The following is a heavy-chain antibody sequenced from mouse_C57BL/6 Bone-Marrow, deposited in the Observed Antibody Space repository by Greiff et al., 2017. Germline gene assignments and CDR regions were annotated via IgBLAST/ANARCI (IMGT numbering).Heavy chain of an antibody. CDR2: IYPGDGDT. D-gene: IGHD2-5*01. J-gene: IGHJ4*01. Sequence: VQLQQSGPELVKPGASVTISCKASGYAFSSSWMNWVKQRPGKGLEWIGRIYPGDGDTNYNGKFKGKATLTADKSSSPAYMQLSCLTSEDSAVYFCARVRIDSNYPYDMDYWGQGTSVTVSS. V-gene: IGHV1-82*01. CDR3: ARVRIDSNYPYDMDY. CDR1: GYAFSSSW.